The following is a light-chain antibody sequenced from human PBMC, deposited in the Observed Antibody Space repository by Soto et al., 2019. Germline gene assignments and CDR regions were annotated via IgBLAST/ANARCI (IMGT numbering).Light chain of an antibody. CDR3: QHYNNWPPWT. Sequence: EIVLTQSPGTLSLSAGERATLSCRASQTVSSSFFAWYQQKPGQAPSLLIYDASNRATGVPARFSGSGSGTEFTLTISSLQSEDFAVYYCQHYNNWPPWTFGQGTKVDIK. CDR2: DAS. CDR1: QTVSSS. V-gene: IGKV3D-15*01. J-gene: IGKJ1*01.